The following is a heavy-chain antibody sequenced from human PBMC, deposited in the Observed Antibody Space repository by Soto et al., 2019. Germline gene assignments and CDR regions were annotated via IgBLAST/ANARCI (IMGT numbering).Heavy chain of an antibody. J-gene: IGHJ6*03. Sequence: ASVKVSCKASGYTFTSYDINWVRQATGQGLEWMGWMNPNSGNTGYAQKFQGRVTMTRNTSISTAYMELSSLRSEDTAVYYCARAAVQLRYFDWLPRSMNYYYMDVWGKGTTVTSP. CDR1: GYTFTSYD. CDR3: ARAAVQLRYFDWLPRSMNYYYMDV. CDR2: MNPNSGNT. D-gene: IGHD3-9*01. V-gene: IGHV1-8*01.